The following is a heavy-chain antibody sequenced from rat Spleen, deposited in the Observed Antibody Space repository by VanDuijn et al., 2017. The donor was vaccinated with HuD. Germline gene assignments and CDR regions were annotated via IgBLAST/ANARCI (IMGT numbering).Heavy chain of an antibody. CDR2: ITTGGGNT. CDR3: TTGTGSPSY. Sequence: EVQLVESGGGLVQPGESLKLSCVASGFTFSSYWIYWIRQAPTKGLEWVASITTGGGNTHYRDSVKGRFTISRDIAKSTLFLQMDSLRSEDTATYYCTTGTGSPSYWGRGVMVTVSS. V-gene: IGHV5-25*01. D-gene: IGHD5-1*01. CDR1: GFTFSSYW. J-gene: IGHJ2*01.